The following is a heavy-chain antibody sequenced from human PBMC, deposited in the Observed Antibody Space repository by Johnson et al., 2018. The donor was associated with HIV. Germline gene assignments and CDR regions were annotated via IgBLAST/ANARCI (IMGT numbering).Heavy chain of an antibody. CDR2: ISSSGSTI. CDR1: GFTFSDYF. V-gene: IGHV3-11*01. D-gene: IGHD2-21*02. Sequence: QVQLVESGGGLVQPGGSLRLSCKASGFTFSDYFMSWIRQAPGKGLECISYISSSGSTIYYADSVKGRFTISRDNAKNSLYLQMNSLRAEDTAVYYCAAGDSHGGAFDIWGQGTMVTVSS. CDR3: AAGDSHGGAFDI. J-gene: IGHJ3*02.